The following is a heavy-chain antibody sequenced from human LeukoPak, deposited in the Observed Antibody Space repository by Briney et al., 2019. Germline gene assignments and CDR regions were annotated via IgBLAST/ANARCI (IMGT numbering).Heavy chain of an antibody. CDR1: GDSITNFF. Sequence: PSETLSLTCSVSGDSITNFFWSWIRQTPGRELEWIGFIFHSGSSGSTYYSPSLQSRVTMSVDTSRNQFSLKLSSVTAADTAVYYCARHIPTTGTVFDLWGQGTMVIVSS. J-gene: IGHJ3*01. V-gene: IGHV4-59*08. CDR3: ARHIPTTGTVFDL. CDR2: IFHSGSSGST. D-gene: IGHD1-7*01.